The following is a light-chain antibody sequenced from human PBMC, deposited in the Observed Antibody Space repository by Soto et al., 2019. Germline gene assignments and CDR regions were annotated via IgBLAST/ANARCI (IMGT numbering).Light chain of an antibody. CDR3: SSYTGSNIRYV. CDR1: SNDVGGYNY. CDR2: EVS. Sequence: QSALTQPASVSGSPGQSITISCTGTSNDVGGYNYVSWYQHHPGKAPKLMIYEVSDRPSGVSNRFSGSKSGNTPSLTISGLQAEDEADYYCSSYTGSNIRYVFGTGTKVTVL. J-gene: IGLJ1*01. V-gene: IGLV2-14*01.